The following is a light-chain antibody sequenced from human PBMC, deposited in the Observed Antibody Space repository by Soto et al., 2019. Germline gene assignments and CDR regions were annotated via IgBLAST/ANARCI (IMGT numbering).Light chain of an antibody. J-gene: IGKJ1*01. Sequence: DIVMMQSPATLSVSPGESVTLSCRASQLFSSNLAWYQHKPGQAPRLLIYGVSTRDTGVPARFSGSGSGTEFTLTISSLQSEDFAVYYCQQYNNWPRTFGQGTKVDIK. CDR2: GVS. V-gene: IGKV3-15*01. CDR3: QQYNNWPRT. CDR1: QLFSSN.